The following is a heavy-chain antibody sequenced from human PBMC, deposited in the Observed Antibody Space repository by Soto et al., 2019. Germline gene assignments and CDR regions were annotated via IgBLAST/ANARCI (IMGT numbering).Heavy chain of an antibody. D-gene: IGHD1-26*01. Sequence: QVQLVESGGGVVQPGRSLRLSCAASGFTFSSYAMHWVRQAPGKGLEWVAVISYDGSNKYYADSVKGRFTISRDNSKISLYLQMNSLRAEDTAVYYCARAGGIVGAPYGMDVWGQGTTVTVSS. CDR2: ISYDGSNK. J-gene: IGHJ6*02. CDR3: ARAGGIVGAPYGMDV. V-gene: IGHV3-30-3*01. CDR1: GFTFSSYA.